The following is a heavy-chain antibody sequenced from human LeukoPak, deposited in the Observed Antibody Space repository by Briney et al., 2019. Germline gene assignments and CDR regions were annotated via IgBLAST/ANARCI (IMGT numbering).Heavy chain of an antibody. V-gene: IGHV3-23*01. Sequence: PGGSLRLSCAASGFTFSTCAMGWVRQAPGKGLGWVSAISGSGGSTFYADSVKGRFTISRDNSKNTVYLQMNSLRAEDTAVYYCAKPERITMVRGVIIYPDYWGQGTLVTVSS. J-gene: IGHJ4*02. CDR3: AKPERITMVRGVIIYPDY. D-gene: IGHD3-10*01. CDR2: ISGSGGST. CDR1: GFTFSTCA.